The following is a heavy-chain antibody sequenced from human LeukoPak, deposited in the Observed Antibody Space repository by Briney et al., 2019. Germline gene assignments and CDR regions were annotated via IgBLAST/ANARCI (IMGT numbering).Heavy chain of an antibody. J-gene: IGHJ4*02. Sequence: PSETLSLTCAVYGGSFSGYYWSWIRQPPGKGLEWIGEINHSGSTNYNPSLKSRVTISVDTSKNQFSLKLSSVTAADTAVYYCARGGEAAGTFFDYWGQGTLVTVSS. D-gene: IGHD6-13*01. CDR1: GGSFSGYY. V-gene: IGHV4-34*01. CDR3: ARGGEAAGTFFDY. CDR2: INHSGST.